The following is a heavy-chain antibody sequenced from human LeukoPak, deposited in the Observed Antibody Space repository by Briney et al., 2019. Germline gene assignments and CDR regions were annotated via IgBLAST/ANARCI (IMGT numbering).Heavy chain of an antibody. CDR3: ARGGSRYNWNDNDDAFDI. V-gene: IGHV1-2*02. D-gene: IGHD1-1*01. CDR1: GYTFTGYY. J-gene: IGHJ3*02. Sequence: ASVKVSCKASGYTFTGYYMHWVRQAPGQGLEWMGWINPNSGGTNYAQKFQGRVTMTRDTSISTAYMELSRLRSDDTAVYYCARGGSRYNWNDNDDAFDIWGQGTMVTVSS. CDR2: INPNSGGT.